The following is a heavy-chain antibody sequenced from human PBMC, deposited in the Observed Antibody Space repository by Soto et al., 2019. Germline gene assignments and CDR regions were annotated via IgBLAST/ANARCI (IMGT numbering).Heavy chain of an antibody. CDR3: ARESGPGSFDWFDP. V-gene: IGHV4-30-4*01. J-gene: IGHJ5*02. CDR1: GGPITSGDYY. CDR2: IYSSGTT. D-gene: IGHD3-10*01. Sequence: TSETLSLTCTVTGGPITSGDYYWSWIRQPPGKGLEWIGHIYSSGTTYYSPSFKSRVVMSVDTSNNQFSLKLSSVTAADTAVYYCARESGPGSFDWFDPWGQGTLVTVSS.